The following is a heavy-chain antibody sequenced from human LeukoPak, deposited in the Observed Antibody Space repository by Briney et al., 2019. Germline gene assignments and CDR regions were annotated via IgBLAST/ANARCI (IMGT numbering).Heavy chain of an antibody. J-gene: IGHJ4*02. CDR1: GYTFNDYY. CDR3: AREGDGYDSSGYWFDY. V-gene: IGHV1-2*02. D-gene: IGHD3-22*01. CDR2: VNPNSGGT. Sequence: ASVKVSCKASGYTFNDYYMHWVRQAPGQGLEWMGWVNPNSGGTNYAQKFQGRVTMTRDTSISTAYMELIRLRSDDTAVYYCAREGDGYDSSGYWFDYWGQGTLVTVSS.